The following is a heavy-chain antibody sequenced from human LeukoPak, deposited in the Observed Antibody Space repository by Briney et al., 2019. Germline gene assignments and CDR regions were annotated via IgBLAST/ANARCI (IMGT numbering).Heavy chain of an antibody. Sequence: GGSLRLSCAASGFTFSSYSMNWVRQAPGKGLEWVSRINGDGSSTSYADSVRGRFTISRDNAKNSLYLQMNSLRAEDTAVYYCAREAPGVVVVPAPTDYWGQGTLVTVSS. CDR3: AREAPGVVVVPAPTDY. V-gene: IGHV3-74*01. CDR1: GFTFSSYS. J-gene: IGHJ4*02. CDR2: INGDGSST. D-gene: IGHD2-2*01.